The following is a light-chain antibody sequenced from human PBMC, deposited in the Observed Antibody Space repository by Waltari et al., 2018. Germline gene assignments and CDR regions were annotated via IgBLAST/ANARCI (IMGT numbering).Light chain of an antibody. Sequence: QSALTQPRSVSGSPGQSVAISCTGTSSDVGTYNSVSWYQQHPGKAPKLMIYDVTKRPSLVPDRFAGAKAWNTGCLDNSWLQAEDEADYYCCSYAGSYIYVLFGGGTKLTVL. CDR3: CSYAGSYIYVL. V-gene: IGLV2-11*01. CDR1: SSDVGTYNS. CDR2: DVT. J-gene: IGLJ2*01.